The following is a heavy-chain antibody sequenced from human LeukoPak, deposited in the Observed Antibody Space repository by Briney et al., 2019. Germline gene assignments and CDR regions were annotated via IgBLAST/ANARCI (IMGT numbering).Heavy chain of an antibody. Sequence: GGSLRLSCAASGFTFSSYSMNWVRQAPGKGLEWVSAISGSGGSAYYADSVKGRFTISRDSSKNTLYLQMNSLRAGDTAVYYCAKRAYSSGWFNWFDPWGQGTLVTVSS. V-gene: IGHV3-23*01. CDR1: GFTFSSYS. J-gene: IGHJ5*02. CDR2: ISGSGGSA. D-gene: IGHD6-19*01. CDR3: AKRAYSSGWFNWFDP.